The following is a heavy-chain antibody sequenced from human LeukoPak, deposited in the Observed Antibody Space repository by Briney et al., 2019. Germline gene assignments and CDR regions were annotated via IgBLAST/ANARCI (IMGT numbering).Heavy chain of an antibody. CDR3: ARGIATVTPSLDLRY. V-gene: IGHV3-48*04. CDR2: ISSSSSTI. D-gene: IGHD4-17*01. Sequence: GGSLRLSCAASGFTFSSYSMNWVRQAPGKGLEWVSYISSSSSTIYYADSVKGRFTISRDNAKNSLYLQMNSLRAEDTAVYYCARGIATVTPSLDLRYWGQGTLVTVSS. CDR1: GFTFSSYS. J-gene: IGHJ4*02.